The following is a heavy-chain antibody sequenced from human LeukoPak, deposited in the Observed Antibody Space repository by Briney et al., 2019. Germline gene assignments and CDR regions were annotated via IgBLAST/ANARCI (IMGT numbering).Heavy chain of an antibody. CDR3: ARGRVSSSAWYSTYYYYFYMDV. D-gene: IGHD1-1*01. CDR2: VDHTGST. V-gene: IGHV4-59*01. CDR1: DDSITMYY. Sequence: SETLSLTCTVSDDSITMYYWTWIRQPPGKGLEWIGYVDHTGSTNFNPSLNGRVSISRDTSKNLFSLRLRSVTAADTAVYFCARGRVSSSAWYSTYYYYFYMDVWGKGTTVTVSS. J-gene: IGHJ6*03.